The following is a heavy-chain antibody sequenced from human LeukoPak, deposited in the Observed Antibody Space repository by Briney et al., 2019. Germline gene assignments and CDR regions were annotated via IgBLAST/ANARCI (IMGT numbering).Heavy chain of an antibody. CDR3: ARDLDNGPSEVWFDP. Sequence: GGSLRLSCAASGFTFSSYWMSWVRQAPGKGLEWVANIKEDGSEKYHVDSVKGRFTISRDNAKNSLYLQMNSLRAEDSAVYYCARDLDNGPSEVWFDPWGQGTLVTVSS. J-gene: IGHJ5*02. CDR1: GFTFSSYW. V-gene: IGHV3-7*01. CDR2: IKEDGSEK. D-gene: IGHD1-1*01.